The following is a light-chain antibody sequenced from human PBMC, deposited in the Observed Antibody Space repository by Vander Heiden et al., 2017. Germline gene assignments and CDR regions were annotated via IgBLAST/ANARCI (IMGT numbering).Light chain of an antibody. J-gene: IGKJ4*01. CDR3: HLYDNFSLT. Sequence: DIQMTQSPSSLSASVGDRVTITCQASQDISNYLNWYQQKPGKAPKLLIYDASNLETAVPSRFSGSGSGTDFTFTISSLQPEDFATYYCHLYDNFSLTYGGWTKVEIK. CDR2: DAS. V-gene: IGKV1-33*01. CDR1: QDISNY.